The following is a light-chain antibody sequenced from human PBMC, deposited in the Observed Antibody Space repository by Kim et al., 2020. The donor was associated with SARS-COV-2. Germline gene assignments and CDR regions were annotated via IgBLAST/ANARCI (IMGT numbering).Light chain of an antibody. V-gene: IGKV3-15*01. CDR3: QQYNDWPPT. J-gene: IGKJ1*01. CDR1: QSVRSN. Sequence: EIVMTQSPATLSVSPGERATLSCRASQSVRSNFAWYQQKPGQAPRLLIYDISTRATAFPARFSGSGSGTEFTLTISSLQSEDFAVYYCQQYNDWPPTFGQGTKVDIK. CDR2: DIS.